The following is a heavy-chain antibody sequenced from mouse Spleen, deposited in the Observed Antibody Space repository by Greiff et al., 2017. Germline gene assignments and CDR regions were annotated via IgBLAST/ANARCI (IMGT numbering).Heavy chain of an antibody. V-gene: IGHV14-3*01. CDR2: IDPANGNT. Sequence: EVKLVESVAELVRPGASVKLSCTASGFNIKNTYMHWVKQRPEQGLEWIGRIDPANGNTKYAPKFQGKATITADTSSNTAYLQLSSLTSEDTAIYYCASQDGTGLYYFDYWGQGTTLTVSS. J-gene: IGHJ2*01. D-gene: IGHD1-1*01. CDR3: ASQDGTGLYYFDY. CDR1: GFNIKNTY.